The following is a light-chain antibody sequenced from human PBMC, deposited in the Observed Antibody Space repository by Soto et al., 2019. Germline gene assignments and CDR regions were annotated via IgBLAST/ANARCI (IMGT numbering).Light chain of an antibody. CDR3: QQYGSSPRT. V-gene: IGKV3-20*01. CDR1: QSVSSSY. Sequence: EIVLTQSRRTLSLSPLERSTLSCRASQSVSSSYLAWYQQKPGQAPRLLIYGASSRATGIPDRFSGSGSGTDFTLTISRLEPEDFAVYYCQQYGSSPRTFGQGTKVDIK. CDR2: GAS. J-gene: IGKJ2*01.